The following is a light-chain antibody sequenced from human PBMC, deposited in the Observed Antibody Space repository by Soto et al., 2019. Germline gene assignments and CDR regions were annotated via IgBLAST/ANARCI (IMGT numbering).Light chain of an antibody. CDR1: QSVSRSY. J-gene: IGKJ1*01. Sequence: EIVLTQAPGTLSLSPGERDTLSCRASQSVSRSYLAWYQQKHGQAPRLLIYGASSRATGIPDRLSGSGSGTDCTLIISRLDPEDLAVYYFQQYGGSTWTFGQGTKVEIK. V-gene: IGKV3-20*01. CDR2: GAS. CDR3: QQYGGSTWT.